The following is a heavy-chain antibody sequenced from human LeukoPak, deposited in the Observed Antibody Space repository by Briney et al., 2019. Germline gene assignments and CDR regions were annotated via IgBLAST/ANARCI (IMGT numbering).Heavy chain of an antibody. CDR3: ARDIPGMFRGQFDY. Sequence: GRSLRLSCAASGFTFSSYAMHWVRQAPGKGLEWVAVISYDGSNKYYADSVKGRFTISRDNSKNTLYLQMNSLRAEDTAVYYCARDIPGMFRGQFDYWGQGTLVTVSS. J-gene: IGHJ4*02. D-gene: IGHD3-10*01. CDR2: ISYDGSNK. V-gene: IGHV3-30*04. CDR1: GFTFSSYA.